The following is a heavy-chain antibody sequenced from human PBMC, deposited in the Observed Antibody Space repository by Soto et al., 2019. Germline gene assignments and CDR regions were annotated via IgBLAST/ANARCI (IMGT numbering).Heavy chain of an antibody. CDR1: GGSVSSGTYY. Sequence: SETLSLACTVSGGSVSSGTYYWSWIRQPPGKGLEWIGYNYYSGSTNYNPSLKSRVTISVDTSKNQFSLKLNSVTAADTAVYYCARDLWGYCGADCYPLDVWGQGTTVTVSS. CDR3: ARDLWGYCGADCYPLDV. CDR2: NYYSGST. J-gene: IGHJ6*02. V-gene: IGHV4-61*01. D-gene: IGHD2-21*02.